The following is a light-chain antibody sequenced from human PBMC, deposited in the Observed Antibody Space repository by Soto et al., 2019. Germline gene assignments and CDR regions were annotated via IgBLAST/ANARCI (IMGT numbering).Light chain of an antibody. J-gene: IGLJ3*02. V-gene: IGLV4-69*01. CDR3: QTWGTAPWV. CDR2: LNSDGSH. Sequence: QLVLTQSPSASASLGASVKLTCTLSSGHSTYAIAWHQQQPEKGPRYLMKLNSDGSHSKGDGIPDRFSGSSAGAERYLTISSHQSEDEADYCSQTWGTAPWVFGGGTKLTVL. CDR1: SGHSTYA.